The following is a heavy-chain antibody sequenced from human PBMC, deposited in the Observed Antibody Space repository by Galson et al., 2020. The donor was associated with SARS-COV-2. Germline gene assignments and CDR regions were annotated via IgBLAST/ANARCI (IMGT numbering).Heavy chain of an antibody. V-gene: IGHV4-30-2*01. CDR2: IYHSGSL. J-gene: IGHJ4*02. CDR1: GGYISSNVYS. D-gene: IGHD2-15*01. Sequence: ETSETLSLTCAVSGGYISSNVYSWSWIRQPPGKGLEWIGYIYHSGSLYYNPSLKSRVTISVDRSKNQFSLKLSSVTAADTAVYYCARVVAPVDYFDYWGRGTLVTVSS. CDR3: ARVVAPVDYFDY.